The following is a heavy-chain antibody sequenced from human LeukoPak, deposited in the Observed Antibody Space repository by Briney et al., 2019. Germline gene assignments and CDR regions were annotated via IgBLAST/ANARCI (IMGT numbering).Heavy chain of an antibody. V-gene: IGHV4-39*07. CDR2: IYYSGST. Sequence: SETLSLTCTVSGGSISSSSYYWGWIRQPPGKGLEWNGSIYYSGSTYYNPSLKSRVTISVDTSKNQFSLKLSSVTAADTAVYYCARDGVSSGTGTVDYWGQGTLVTVSS. J-gene: IGHJ4*02. CDR1: GGSISSSSYY. CDR3: ARDGVSSGTGTVDY. D-gene: IGHD1-1*01.